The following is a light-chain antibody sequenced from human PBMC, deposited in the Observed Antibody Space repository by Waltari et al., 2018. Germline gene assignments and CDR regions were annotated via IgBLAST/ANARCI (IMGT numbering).Light chain of an antibody. CDR1: RGIDAY. V-gene: IGKV1-39*01. CDR3: QQSYSAPFT. Sequence: SVGDRVTITCRASRGIDAYLNWYQQQPGKAPKLLIYDASTLQRGVPTRFIGGGIGTDFTLTISDLQPDDFATYFCQQSYSAPFTFGRGTRLE. J-gene: IGKJ5*01. CDR2: DAS.